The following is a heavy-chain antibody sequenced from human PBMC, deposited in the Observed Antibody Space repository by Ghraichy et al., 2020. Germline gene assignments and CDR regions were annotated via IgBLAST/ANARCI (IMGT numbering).Heavy chain of an antibody. CDR2: INHSGST. J-gene: IGHJ4*02. CDR3: ARGLDDYIWGSYFDY. Sequence: SETLSLTCAVYGGSFSGYYWSWIRQPPGKGLEWIGEINHSGSTNYNPSLKSRVTISVDTSKNQFSLKLSSVTAADTAVYYCARGLDDYIWGSYFDYWGQGTLVTVSS. D-gene: IGHD3-16*01. CDR1: GGSFSGYY. V-gene: IGHV4-34*01.